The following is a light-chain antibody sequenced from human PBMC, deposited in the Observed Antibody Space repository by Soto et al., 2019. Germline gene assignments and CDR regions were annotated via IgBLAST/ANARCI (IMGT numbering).Light chain of an antibody. V-gene: IGKV3-20*01. CDR2: GAS. CDR1: QSVSSSY. CDR3: QQDCRSRYT. J-gene: IGKJ2*01. Sequence: EIVLTQSPGTLSSSPGERATLSCRASQSVSSSYLAWYKQKPGQAPRLIIFGASSMATGIPDRFSGSGSGTDFTLTNSRLEPEDFAVYYCQQDCRSRYTFGQGTKLVIK.